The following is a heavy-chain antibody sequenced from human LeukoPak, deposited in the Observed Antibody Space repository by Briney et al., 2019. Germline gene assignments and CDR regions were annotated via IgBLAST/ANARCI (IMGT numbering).Heavy chain of an antibody. CDR3: ARDSIRTSGNQNYFDS. CDR2: ISSSSSYI. V-gene: IGHV3-21*01. Sequence: GGSLRLSCAASGFTFSSYNMNWVRQAPGKGLEWISSISSSSSYIYYADSVKGRFTISRDNAKNSLYLQMNSLRAEDTAVYYCARDSIRTSGNQNYFDSWGQGTLVTVSS. D-gene: IGHD3-10*01. CDR1: GFTFSSYN. J-gene: IGHJ4*02.